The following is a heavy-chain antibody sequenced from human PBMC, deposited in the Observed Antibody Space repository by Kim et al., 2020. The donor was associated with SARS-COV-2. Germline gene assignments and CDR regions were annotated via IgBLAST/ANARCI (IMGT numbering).Heavy chain of an antibody. V-gene: IGHV3-11*01. CDR3: ARNSYSREAFDI. CDR2: ISSSGSTI. CDR1: GFTFSDYY. Sequence: LSLTCAASGFTFSDYYMSWIRQAPGKGLEWVSYISSSGSTIYYADSVKGRFTISRDNAKNSLYLQMNSLRAEDTAVYYCARNSYSREAFDIWGQGTMVTVSS. D-gene: IGHD6-13*01. J-gene: IGHJ3*02.